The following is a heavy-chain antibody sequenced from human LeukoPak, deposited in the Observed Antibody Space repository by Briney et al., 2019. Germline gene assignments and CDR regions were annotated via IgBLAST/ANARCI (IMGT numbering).Heavy chain of an antibody. D-gene: IGHD6-13*01. CDR1: GGSISSYY. Sequence: SETLSLTCTVSGGSISSYYWSWIRQPAGKGLEWIGRIYTSGSTNYNPSLKSRVTMSVDTSKNQFSLKLSSVTAADTAVYYCAREIAAAGYYYYYMDVWGKGTTVTISS. J-gene: IGHJ6*03. CDR3: AREIAAAGYYYYYMDV. V-gene: IGHV4-4*07. CDR2: IYTSGST.